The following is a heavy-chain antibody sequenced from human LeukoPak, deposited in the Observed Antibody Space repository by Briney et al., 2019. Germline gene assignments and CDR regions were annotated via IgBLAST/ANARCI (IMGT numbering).Heavy chain of an antibody. CDR2: INPSGGSP. CDR3: ARGEWELGGNAFDI. V-gene: IGHV1-46*01. CDR1: GYTFTSYY. Sequence: ASVKVSCKASGYTFTSYYLNWVRQAPGQGLEWMGIINPSGGSPTYAQKFQGRVSMTRGTSTSAVYMELSSLRSDDTAVYYCARGEWELGGNAFDIWGQGTMVTVSS. D-gene: IGHD1-26*01. J-gene: IGHJ3*02.